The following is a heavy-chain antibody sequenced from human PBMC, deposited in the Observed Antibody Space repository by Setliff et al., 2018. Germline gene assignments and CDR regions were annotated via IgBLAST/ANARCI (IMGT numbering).Heavy chain of an antibody. CDR2: IFGSGST. CDR1: RGSINSHY. D-gene: IGHD1-1*01. J-gene: IGHJ4*02. V-gene: IGHV4-4*07. CDR3: ARDRGSNNSPEDFDY. Sequence: NPSETLSLTCTVSRGSINSHYWSWIRQPAGKGLEWIGRIFGSGSTNYNPSLKSRVTMSIDTSKSQFFLKVRSVTAADTAVYYCARDRGSNNSPEDFDYWGLGTLVTVSS.